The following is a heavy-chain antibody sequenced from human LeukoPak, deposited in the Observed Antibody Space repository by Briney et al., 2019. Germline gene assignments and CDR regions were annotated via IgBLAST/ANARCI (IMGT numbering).Heavy chain of an antibody. Sequence: SVKVPCKASGGTFSSYAISWVRQAPGQGLEWMGGIIPIFGTANYAQKFQGRVTITADESTSTAYMELSSLRSEDTAVYYCARVPADTAMAANSNYYYYYYMDVWGKGTTVTVSS. CDR2: IIPIFGTA. V-gene: IGHV1-69*13. CDR1: GGTFSSYA. D-gene: IGHD5-18*01. J-gene: IGHJ6*03. CDR3: ARVPADTAMAANSNYYYYYYMDV.